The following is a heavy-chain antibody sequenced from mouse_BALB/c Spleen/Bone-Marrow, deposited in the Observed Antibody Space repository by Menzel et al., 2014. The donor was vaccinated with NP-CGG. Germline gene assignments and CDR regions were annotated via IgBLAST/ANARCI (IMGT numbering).Heavy chain of an antibody. J-gene: IGHJ2*01. CDR1: GFTFSSFG. Sequence: EVQGVESGGDLVKPGGSLKLSCAASGFTFSSFGMHWVRQAPEKGLEWVAYISSGSSTIYYADTVKGRFTISRDNPKNTLFLQMTSLRSEDTAMYYCARMYFDYWGQGTTLTVSS. CDR3: ARMYFDY. V-gene: IGHV5-17*02. CDR2: ISSGSSTI.